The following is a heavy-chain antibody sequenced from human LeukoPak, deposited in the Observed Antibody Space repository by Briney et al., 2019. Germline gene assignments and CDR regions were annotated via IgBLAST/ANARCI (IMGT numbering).Heavy chain of an antibody. CDR3: ARAAGDYGDYDYFYYMDV. Sequence: ASVKVSCKASGYTFIGHYMHWVRQAPGQGLEWMGWINPTSGGTKYAQKFQGRVTMTRDTSISTAYMELNTLRSDDTAMYYCARAAGDYGDYDYFYYMDVWGKGTTVTISS. CDR2: INPTSGGT. J-gene: IGHJ6*03. D-gene: IGHD4-17*01. V-gene: IGHV1-2*02. CDR1: GYTFIGHY.